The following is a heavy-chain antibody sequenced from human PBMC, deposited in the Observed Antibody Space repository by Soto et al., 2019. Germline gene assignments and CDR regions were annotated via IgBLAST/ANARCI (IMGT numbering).Heavy chain of an antibody. V-gene: IGHV1-69*13. CDR1: GGSFSSYA. CDR2: LIPSFVTA. D-gene: IGHD6-6*01. CDR3: ATGSSPSILHPLFDP. Sequence: SVKVSCKASGGSFSSYAISWVRQAPGQGLEWMGGLIPSFVTANYAQKFQGRVTITADESTRTAYMELSSLISEDTAVYYCATGSSPSILHPLFDPWGQGPLVTFSS. J-gene: IGHJ5*02.